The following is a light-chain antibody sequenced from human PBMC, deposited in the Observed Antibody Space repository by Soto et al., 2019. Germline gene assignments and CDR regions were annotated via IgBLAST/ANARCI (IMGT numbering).Light chain of an antibody. CDR3: QQRYNWPLA. CDR1: QSVSSSY. J-gene: IGKJ4*01. CDR2: GAS. Sequence: EIVLTQSPGTLSLSPGERSTLSFMSSQSVSSSYLAWYQQKPGQAPRLLIYGASSRATGIPDRFSGSGSGTDFTLTISRLEPEDFAVYYCQQRYNWPLAFGGGTKVDIK. V-gene: IGKV3D-20*02.